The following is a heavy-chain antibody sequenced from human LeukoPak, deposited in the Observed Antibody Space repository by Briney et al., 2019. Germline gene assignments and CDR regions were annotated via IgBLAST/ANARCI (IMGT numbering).Heavy chain of an antibody. CDR2: IIPIFGTA. V-gene: IGHV1-69*05. Sequence: ASVKVSCKASGGTFSSYAISWVRQAPGQGLEWMGGIIPIFGTANYAQKFQGRVTITTDGSTSTAYMELSSLRSEDTAVYYCATGYCSSTSCYAFWFDPWGQGTLVTVSS. J-gene: IGHJ5*02. D-gene: IGHD2-2*03. CDR3: ATGYCSSTSCYAFWFDP. CDR1: GGTFSSYA.